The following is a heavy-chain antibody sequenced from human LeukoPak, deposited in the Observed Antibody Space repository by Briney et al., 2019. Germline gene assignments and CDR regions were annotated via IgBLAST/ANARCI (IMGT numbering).Heavy chain of an antibody. CDR1: GGSFSGYY. J-gene: IGHJ4*02. CDR3: ARSWNYGSGSLSY. CDR2: INHSGST. D-gene: IGHD3-10*01. V-gene: IGHV4-34*01. Sequence: SETLSLTCAVYGGSFSGYYWSWIRQPPGKGLEWIGEINHSGSTNYNPSLKSRVTISVDTSKNQLSLKLSSVTAADTAVYYCARSWNYGSGSLSYWGQGTLVTVSS.